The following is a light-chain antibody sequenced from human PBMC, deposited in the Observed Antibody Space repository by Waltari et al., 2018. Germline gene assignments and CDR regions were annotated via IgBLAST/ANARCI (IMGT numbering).Light chain of an antibody. CDR1: SSDVGAYNY. Sequence: QSVLTQPASVSGSSGQSLTISCTGTSSDVGAYNYVSWYQQHPGKAPKIVIYDVRNRPSGVSDRFSGSKSGNTASLPISGLQAEDEADYYCSSYTSGNTWVFGGGTKLTVL. CDR3: SSYTSGNTWV. V-gene: IGLV2-14*03. CDR2: DVR. J-gene: IGLJ3*02.